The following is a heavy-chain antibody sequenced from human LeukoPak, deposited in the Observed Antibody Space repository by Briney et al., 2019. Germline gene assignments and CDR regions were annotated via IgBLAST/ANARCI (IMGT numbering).Heavy chain of an antibody. CDR1: GGSISSGGYY. D-gene: IGHD6-13*01. V-gene: IGHV4-30-2*01. CDR3: ARHGYSSSYDY. CDR2: ISQSGST. Sequence: PSETLSLTCTVSGGSISSGGYYWSWIRQPPGKGLEWIGYISQSGSTHYSPSLKSRVTISVDMSKNQFSLRLYSLTAADTAVYYCARHGYSSSYDYWGQGTLVTVSS. J-gene: IGHJ4*02.